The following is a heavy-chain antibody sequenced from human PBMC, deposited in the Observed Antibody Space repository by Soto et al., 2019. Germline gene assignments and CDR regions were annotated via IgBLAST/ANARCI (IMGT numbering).Heavy chain of an antibody. J-gene: IGHJ4*02. CDR1: GFTFDDYT. D-gene: IGHD3-22*01. Sequence: PPGGSLRLSCAASGFTFDDYTMHWVRQAPGKGLEWASLISWDGGSTYYADSVKGRFTISRDNSKNSLYLQMNSLRTEDTAVYYCARDDRSGYYWAIDYWGRGTLVTVSS. CDR3: ARDDRSGYYWAIDY. CDR2: ISWDGGST. V-gene: IGHV3-43*01.